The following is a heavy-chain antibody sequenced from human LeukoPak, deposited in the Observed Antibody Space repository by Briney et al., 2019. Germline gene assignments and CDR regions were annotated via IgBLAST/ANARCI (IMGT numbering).Heavy chain of an antibody. CDR1: GFTFSSYE. Sequence: GGSLRLSCAASGFTFSSYEMNWVRQAPGKGLEWVSYISSSGSTIYYADSVKGRFTISRDNAKNSLYLQMNSLRAEDTAVYYCARVLFPGYYYMDVWGKGTTVTVSS. V-gene: IGHV3-48*03. CDR2: ISSSGSTI. J-gene: IGHJ6*03. CDR3: ARVLFPGYYYMDV. D-gene: IGHD3-3*01.